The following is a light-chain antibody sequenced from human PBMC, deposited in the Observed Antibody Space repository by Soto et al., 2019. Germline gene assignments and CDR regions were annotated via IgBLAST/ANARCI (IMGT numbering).Light chain of an antibody. CDR2: YDD. CDR1: RSNIGDNA. J-gene: IGLJ2*01. CDR3: AAWDDSLNGVV. Sequence: QSVLTQPPSVSEAPRQRVTISCSGSRSNIGDNAVNWYQQLPGKAPKLLIYYDDLLPSGVSDRFSGSKSGTSASLAISGLQSEDEADYYCAAWDDSLNGVVLGGGTKGTVL. V-gene: IGLV1-36*01.